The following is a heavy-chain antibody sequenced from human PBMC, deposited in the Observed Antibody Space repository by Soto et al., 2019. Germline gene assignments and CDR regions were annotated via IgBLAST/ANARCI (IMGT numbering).Heavy chain of an antibody. D-gene: IGHD2-2*01. J-gene: IGHJ6*02. CDR1: GFTFSNAW. CDR2: IKSKTDGGTT. Sequence: GGSLRLSCAASGFTFSNAWMNWVRQAPGKGLEWVGRIKSKTDGGTTDYAAPVKGRFTISRDDSKNTLYLQMNSLRAEDTAVYYCANLQTDVGYCISTSCPAHYYYGMDVWGQGTTVTVSS. V-gene: IGHV3-15*07. CDR3: ANLQTDVGYCISTSCPAHYYYGMDV.